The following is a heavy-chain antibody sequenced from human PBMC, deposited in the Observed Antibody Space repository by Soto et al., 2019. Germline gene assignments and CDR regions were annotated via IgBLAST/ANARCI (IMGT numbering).Heavy chain of an antibody. J-gene: IGHJ4*02. V-gene: IGHV2-5*02. D-gene: IGHD5-12*01. CDR3: ARLRAYSGIDLGY. CDR2: IFGDYVK. CDR1: GFSLSTSGVG. Sequence: QITLQESGPTLVKPTQTLTLTCTFSGFSLSTSGVGVGWIRQPPGKALEGLALIFGDYVKRYSPPLKSRLTLSKDTPKSQVVLTMTNKDPVDTATYYCARLRAYSGIDLGYWGQGTLVAVSS.